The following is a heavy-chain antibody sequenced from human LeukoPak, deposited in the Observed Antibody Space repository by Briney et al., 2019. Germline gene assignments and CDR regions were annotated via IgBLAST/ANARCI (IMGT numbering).Heavy chain of an antibody. CDR2: MNPNSGNT. Sequence: GASVKVSCKASGYTFTSYDINWVRQATGQGLEWMGWMNPNSGNTGYAQKFQGRVTLTRITSISTAYMELSSLRSEDTAVYYCATARTSYSKAFDAFDIWGQGTMVTVSS. CDR3: ATARTSYSKAFDAFDI. V-gene: IGHV1-8*01. J-gene: IGHJ3*02. CDR1: GYTFTSYD. D-gene: IGHD2-15*01.